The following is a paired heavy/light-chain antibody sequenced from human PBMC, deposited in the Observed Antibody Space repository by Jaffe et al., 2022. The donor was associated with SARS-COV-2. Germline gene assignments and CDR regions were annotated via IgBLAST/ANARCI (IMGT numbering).Heavy chain of an antibody. CDR2: ISAYNGNT. V-gene: IGHV1-18*01. D-gene: IGHD3-10*01. Sequence: QVQLVQSGAEVKKPGASVKVSCKASGYTFTSYGISWVRQAPGQGLEWMGWISAYNGNTNYAQKFQGRVTMTTDTSTSTAYMELRSLRSDDTAVFYCARDRQYVSGSHFFRLDYKYYYMDVWGIGTTVTVSS. J-gene: IGHJ6*03. CDR3: ARDRQYVSGSHFFRLDYKYYYMDV. CDR1: GYTFTSYG.
Light chain of an antibody. V-gene: IGLV2-14*03. CDR3: SSYTSSSTLV. J-gene: IGLJ2*01. Sequence: QSALTQPASVSGSPGQSITISCTGTSSDIGRYNFVSWYQQHPGKAPKLMIYDVTNRPSEISNRFSASKSGNTASLTISGLQAEDEADYYCSSYTSSSTLVFGGGTKLTVL. CDR1: SSDIGRYNF. CDR2: DVT.